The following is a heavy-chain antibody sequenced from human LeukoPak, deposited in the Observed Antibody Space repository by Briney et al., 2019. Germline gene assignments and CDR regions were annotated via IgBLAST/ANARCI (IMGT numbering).Heavy chain of an antibody. CDR2: TYYRSKWYN. J-gene: IGHJ3*02. V-gene: IGHV6-1*01. Sequence: SQTLSLTCAISGDSVSSNSAAWNWIRQSPSRGLEWLGRTYYRSKWYNDYAVSVKSRITINSDTSKNQFSLQLNSVTPEDTAVYYCARAVGATVTRRRLGAFDIWGQGTMVTVSS. CDR1: GDSVSSNSAA. CDR3: ARAVGATVTRRRLGAFDI. D-gene: IGHD4-17*01.